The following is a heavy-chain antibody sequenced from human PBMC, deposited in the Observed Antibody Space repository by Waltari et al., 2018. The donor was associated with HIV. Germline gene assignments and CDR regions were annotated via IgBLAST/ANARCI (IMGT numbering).Heavy chain of an antibody. J-gene: IGHJ4*02. CDR1: GGSISSSGYY. CDR3: ARGASIGGWVRNDY. Sequence: QLQLQESGPGLVKPSETLSLTCTVSGGSISSSGYYWGWIRQPPGKGLEWIGTIYYSGSTYYNPSLKSRVTISADTSKNQFSLKPSSVTAADTAVYYCARGASIGGWVRNDYWGQGTLVTVSS. V-gene: IGHV4-39*07. CDR2: IYYSGST. D-gene: IGHD6-6*01.